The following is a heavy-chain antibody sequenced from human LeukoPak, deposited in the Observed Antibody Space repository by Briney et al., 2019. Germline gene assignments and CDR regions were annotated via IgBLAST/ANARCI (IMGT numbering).Heavy chain of an antibody. CDR1: GFTFTSYS. CDR2: TSDRGDYT. CDR3: ARSPQDGYNYGDY. V-gene: IGHV3-23*01. Sequence: GGSLRLSCAASGFTFTSYSMSWVRQAPGKGLEWVSGTSDRGDYTYYADSVKGRFTISRDNSKNTLYLQMNSPRAEDTAVYYCARSPQDGYNYGDYWGQGTPVSVSS. J-gene: IGHJ4*02. D-gene: IGHD5-24*01.